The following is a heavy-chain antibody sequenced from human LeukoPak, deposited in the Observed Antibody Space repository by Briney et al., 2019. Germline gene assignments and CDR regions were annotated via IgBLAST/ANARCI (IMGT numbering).Heavy chain of an antibody. D-gene: IGHD3-22*01. Sequence: ASVKVSCKASGYTFTGYYMHWVRQAPGQGLEWMGWINPNSGGTNYAQKFQGRVTMTRDTSIGTAYMELSRLRSDDTAVYYCARDRTYYYDSSGYYFIDWGQGTLVTVSS. J-gene: IGHJ4*02. CDR1: GYTFTGYY. CDR2: INPNSGGT. V-gene: IGHV1-2*02. CDR3: ARDRTYYYDSSGYYFID.